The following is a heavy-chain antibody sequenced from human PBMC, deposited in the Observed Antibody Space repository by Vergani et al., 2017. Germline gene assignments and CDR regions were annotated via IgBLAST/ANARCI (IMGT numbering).Heavy chain of an antibody. CDR3: ARVVTTSYYYYYYGMDV. CDR1: GGSISSGDYY. CDR2: IYPGDSDT. J-gene: IGHJ6*02. V-gene: IGHV4-30-4*08. Sequence: QVQLQESGPGLVKPSQTLSLTCTVSGGSISSGDYYWSWIRQPPGKGLEWIGYIYPGDSDTRYSPSFQGQVTISADKSISTAYLQWSSLKASDTAMYYCARVVTTSYYYYYYGMDVWGQGTTVTVSS. D-gene: IGHD4-17*01.